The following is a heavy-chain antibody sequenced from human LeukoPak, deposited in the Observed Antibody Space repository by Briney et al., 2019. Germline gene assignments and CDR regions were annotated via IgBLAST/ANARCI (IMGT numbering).Heavy chain of an antibody. J-gene: IGHJ6*03. CDR3: AREGYSSSPPYYYYYMDV. D-gene: IGHD6-6*01. CDR1: GYTFTGYY. CDR2: INPSSGGT. Sequence: ASVKVSCKASGYTFTGYYMHWVRQAPGQGLEWMGWINPSSGGTNYAQKFQGRVTMTRDTSISTAYMELSRLRSDDTAVYYCAREGYSSSPPYYYYYMDVWGKGTTVTVSS. V-gene: IGHV1-2*02.